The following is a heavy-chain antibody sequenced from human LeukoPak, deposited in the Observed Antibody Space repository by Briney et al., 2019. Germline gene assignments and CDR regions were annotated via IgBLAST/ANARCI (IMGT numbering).Heavy chain of an antibody. J-gene: IGHJ3*02. CDR1: GGSISSSSYY. CDR3: ARQFFWSGYSHAFDI. V-gene: IGHV4-39*01. Sequence: SETLSLXCTVSGGSISSSSYYWGWIRQPPGRGLERIGTVYYSGNTYYNPSLKSRVTISVDTSKNQFSLRLSSVTAADTAVYYCARQFFWSGYSHAFDIWGQGTMVTVSS. D-gene: IGHD3-3*01. CDR2: VYYSGNT.